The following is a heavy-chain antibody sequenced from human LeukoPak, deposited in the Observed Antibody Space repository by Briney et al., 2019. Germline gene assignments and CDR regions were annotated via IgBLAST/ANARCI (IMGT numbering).Heavy chain of an antibody. V-gene: IGHV1-8*01. CDR3: ARAIAPNWFDP. Sequence: ASVKVSCKASGYTFTSYDINWVRQATGQGLEWMGWMNPNSGNTGYAQKFQGGVTMTRNTSISTAYMELSSLRSEDTAVYYCARAIAPNWFDPWGQGTLVTVSS. J-gene: IGHJ5*02. CDR2: MNPNSGNT. CDR1: GYTFTSYD.